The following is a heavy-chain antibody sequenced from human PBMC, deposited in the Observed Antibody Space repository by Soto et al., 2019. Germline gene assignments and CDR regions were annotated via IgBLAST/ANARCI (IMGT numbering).Heavy chain of an antibody. CDR2: IYYSGST. CDR1: GGSISSYY. V-gene: IGHV4-59*01. Sequence: SETLSLTCTVSGGSISSYYWSWIRQPPGKGLEWIGYIYYSGSTNYNPSLKSRVTISVDTSKNQFSLKLSSVTAADTAVYYCTTLSGYSYGSRNFDYWGQGTLVTVSS. CDR3: TTLSGYSYGSRNFDY. D-gene: IGHD5-18*01. J-gene: IGHJ4*02.